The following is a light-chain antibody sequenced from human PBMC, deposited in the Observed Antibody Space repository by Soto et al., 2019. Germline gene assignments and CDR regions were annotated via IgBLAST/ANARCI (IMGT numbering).Light chain of an antibody. CDR2: DNH. V-gene: IGLV1-40*01. Sequence: QSVLTQPPSVSGAPGQRVNISCTGTSSNIGAGYDVHWYQHLPGTAPKLLIYDNHNRPSGVSDRVSGSRSGASASLAIAGLPPEDEALYNCPSYGSDLMLVIFGGETKLTVL. J-gene: IGLJ2*01. CDR3: PSYGSDLMLVI. CDR1: SSNIGAGYD.